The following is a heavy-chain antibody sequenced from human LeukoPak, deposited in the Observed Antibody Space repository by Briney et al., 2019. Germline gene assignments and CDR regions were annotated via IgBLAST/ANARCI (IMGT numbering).Heavy chain of an antibody. CDR2: IHGSGVTT. CDR1: AFSFSSFA. CDR3: AKDPNGDYVGAFDS. V-gene: IGHV3-23*01. J-gene: IGHJ3*02. Sequence: GGSLRLSCAASAFSFSSFAMTWVRQAPGKGLEWVSGIHGSGVTTYYADSVKGRFTISRDNSRKMLYLQMNSLRVEDTAVYYCAKDPNGDYVGAFDSWGQGTMVTVSS. D-gene: IGHD4-17*01.